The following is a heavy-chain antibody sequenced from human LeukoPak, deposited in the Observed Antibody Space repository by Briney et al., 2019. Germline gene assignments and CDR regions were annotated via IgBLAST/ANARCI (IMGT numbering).Heavy chain of an antibody. Sequence: GGSLRLSCAASGFTFSSYWMSWVRQAPGKGLEWVANIKQDGSEKYYVDSVKGRFTISRDNAKKSLYLQMNSLRAEDTAVYYCARHLSGVAGYTYGRGIDFWSQGTLVTVSS. CDR3: ARHLSGVAGYTYGRGIDF. D-gene: IGHD5-18*01. V-gene: IGHV3-7*01. J-gene: IGHJ4*02. CDR1: GFTFSSYW. CDR2: IKQDGSEK.